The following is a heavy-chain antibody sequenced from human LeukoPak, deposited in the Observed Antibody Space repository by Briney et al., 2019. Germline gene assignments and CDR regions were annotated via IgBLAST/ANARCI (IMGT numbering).Heavy chain of an antibody. D-gene: IGHD6-19*01. V-gene: IGHV4-34*01. CDR3: ATSSGWYRVGY. Sequence: SETLSLTCAVYGGSFSGYYWSWIRRPPGKGLEWIGEINHSGSTNYNPSLKSRVTISVDTSKNQFSLKLSSVTAADTAVYYCATSSGWYRVGYWGQGTLVTVSS. CDR1: GGSFSGYY. CDR2: INHSGST. J-gene: IGHJ4*02.